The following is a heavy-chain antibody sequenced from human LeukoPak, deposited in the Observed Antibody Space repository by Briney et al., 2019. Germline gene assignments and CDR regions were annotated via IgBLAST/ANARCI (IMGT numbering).Heavy chain of an antibody. CDR1: GFTFSSYG. V-gene: IGHV3-33*01. CDR2: IWYDGSNK. J-gene: IGHJ4*02. D-gene: IGHD6-13*01. Sequence: PGGSLRLSCAASGFTFSSYGMHWVRQAPGKGLEWVAVIWYDGSNKYYADSVKGRFTISRDNSKNTLYLQMNSLRAEDTAVYYCARDRQQLGNFDYWGQGTLVTVSS. CDR3: ARDRQQLGNFDY.